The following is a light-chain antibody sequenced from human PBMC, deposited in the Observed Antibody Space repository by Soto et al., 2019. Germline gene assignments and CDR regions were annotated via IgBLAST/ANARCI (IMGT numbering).Light chain of an antibody. Sequence: DIVMTQSPDSLAVSLGERATINCKSSQSVLYSSNNKHSLAWYQQKPGQPPKLLIYWASTRESGVPDRGSGSGSGTDFTRTISSLQAEEVAVEYGQQYYSTPWTFGQGTKVEIK. CDR1: QSVLYSSNNKHS. CDR3: QQYYSTPWT. CDR2: WAS. V-gene: IGKV4-1*01. J-gene: IGKJ1*01.